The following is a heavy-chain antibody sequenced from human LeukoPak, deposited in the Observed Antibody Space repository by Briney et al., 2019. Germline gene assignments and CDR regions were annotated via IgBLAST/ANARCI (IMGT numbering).Heavy chain of an antibody. D-gene: IGHD1-26*01. CDR2: IYTSGST. CDR3: ARGLHSLYYYYYYMDV. CDR1: GGSISSGSYY. V-gene: IGHV4-61*02. J-gene: IGHJ6*03. Sequence: PSETLSLTCTVSGGSISSGSYYCTWIRQPAGKGLEWIGRIYTSGSTNYNSSLKSRVTISVDTSKKQFSLKLSSVTAADTAVYYCARGLHSLYYYYYYMDVWGKGTTVTVSS.